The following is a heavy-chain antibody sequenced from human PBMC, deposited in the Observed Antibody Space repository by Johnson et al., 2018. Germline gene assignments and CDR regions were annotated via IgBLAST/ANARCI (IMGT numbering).Heavy chain of an antibody. CDR2: LSTGGTTI. J-gene: IGHJ6*02. CDR1: GFTFSDYY. V-gene: IGHV3-11*01. CDR3: AKSPGYYYYYYNIDV. Sequence: QVQLVESGGGLVEPGGSLRLSCAASGFTFSDYYMTWIRQAPGKGLEWVSYLSTGGTTIYYADYVKGRFTISRDNAKNSLYLQMNSRRAEDTALYYCAKSPGYYYYYYNIDVWGQGTTVTVSS. D-gene: IGHD1-1*01.